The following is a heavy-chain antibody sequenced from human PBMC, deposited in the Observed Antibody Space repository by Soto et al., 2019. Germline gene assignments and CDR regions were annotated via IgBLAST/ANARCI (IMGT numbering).Heavy chain of an antibody. V-gene: IGHV3-23*01. J-gene: IGHJ4*02. Sequence: EVQLLESGGGLVQPGGSLRLSCAGSGFTFNSYVLTWVRQAPGKGLEWVSGISGGGDITYYADSVKGRFTISRDNSQRTLYLQMNSLRPEDTAVYYCAFNGTAHSYYWGQGTLVTVSS. CDR1: GFTFNSYV. D-gene: IGHD2-21*02. CDR2: ISGGGDIT. CDR3: AFNGTAHSYY.